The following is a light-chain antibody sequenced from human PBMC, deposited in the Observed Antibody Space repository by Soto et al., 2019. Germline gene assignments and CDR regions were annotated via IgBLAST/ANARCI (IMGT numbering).Light chain of an antibody. J-gene: IGKJ1*01. CDR2: QIS. Sequence: DVVLTQTPLSSPVTLGQPASISCRSSQSLVYSDGNTYLSWLQQRPGQPPRLLIYQISNRFSGVPDRFSGSGAGTDFTLKISRVEAEDVGVYHCVQFAHFPRTFGQGTKLEI. CDR1: QSLVYSDGNTY. CDR3: VQFAHFPRT. V-gene: IGKV2-24*01.